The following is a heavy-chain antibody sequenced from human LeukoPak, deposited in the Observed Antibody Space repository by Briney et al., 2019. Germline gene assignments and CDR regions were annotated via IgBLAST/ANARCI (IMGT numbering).Heavy chain of an antibody. D-gene: IGHD3-22*01. V-gene: IGHV3-72*01. CDR3: SRDGAAGDDSAFDI. CDR1: GFTFSDYI. Sequence: GGSLRLSCTGSGFTFSDYILDWVRQAPGKGLEWLGRIRRVTNGYTTEYAASVKGRFTISRDDSKNSLYLHMNSLKIEDTAMYHCSRDGAAGDDSAFDIWGQGTMVTVSS. CDR2: IRRVTNGYTT. J-gene: IGHJ3*02.